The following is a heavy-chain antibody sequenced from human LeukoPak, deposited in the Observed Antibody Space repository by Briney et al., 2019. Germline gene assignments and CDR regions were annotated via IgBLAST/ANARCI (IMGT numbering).Heavy chain of an antibody. Sequence: GGSLRLSCAASGFTFSSYSMNWVRQAPGKGLEWVSSISSSSSYIYYADSVKGRFTISRDNARSTPSLQLNSLRAEDTAVYYCAREINKWFDPWGQGTLVTVSS. CDR1: GFTFSSYS. CDR3: AREINKWFDP. V-gene: IGHV3-21*01. J-gene: IGHJ5*02. CDR2: ISSSSSYI.